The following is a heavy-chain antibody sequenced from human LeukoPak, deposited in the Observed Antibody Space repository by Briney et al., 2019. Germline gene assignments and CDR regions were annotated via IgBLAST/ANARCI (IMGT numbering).Heavy chain of an antibody. CDR2: INTNTGNP. CDR3: ARDQRYCGGDCYDAFDI. J-gene: IGHJ3*02. D-gene: IGHD2-21*02. Sequence: ASVTVSCKASGYTFTSYDMNWVRQAPGQGLEWMGWINTNTGNPTYAQGFTGRFVFSLDTSVSTAYLQISSLKAEDTAVYYCARDQRYCGGDCYDAFDIWGQGTMVTVSS. V-gene: IGHV7-4-1*02. CDR1: GYTFTSYD.